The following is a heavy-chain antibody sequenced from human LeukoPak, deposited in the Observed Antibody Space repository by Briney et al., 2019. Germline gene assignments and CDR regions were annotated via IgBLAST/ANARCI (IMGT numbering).Heavy chain of an antibody. D-gene: IGHD2-21*01. CDR1: GGTFSSYA. CDR2: IIPIFGTA. CDR3: ARGISRLRNAFSCGGDCFNWFDP. Sequence: SVKVSCKASGGTFSSYAISWVRQAPGQGLEWMGGIIPIFGTANYAQKFQGRVTITTDESTSTAYMELSSLRSEDTAVYYCARGISRLRNAFSCGGDCFNWFDPWGQGTLVTVSS. J-gene: IGHJ5*02. V-gene: IGHV1-69*05.